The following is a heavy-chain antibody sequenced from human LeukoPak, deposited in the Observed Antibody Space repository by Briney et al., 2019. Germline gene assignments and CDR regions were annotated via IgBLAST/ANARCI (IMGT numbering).Heavy chain of an antibody. CDR2: IYYSGST. V-gene: IGHV4-39*01. Sequence: PSETLSLTCTVSGGSISSSSHYWGWIRQPPGKGLEWIGSIYYSGSTYYNPSLKSRVTISVDTSENQFSLKLSSVTAADTAVYYCARPGNPQTSEDYFDYWGQGTLVTVSS. J-gene: IGHJ4*02. CDR1: GGSISSSSHY. CDR3: ARPGNPQTSEDYFDY.